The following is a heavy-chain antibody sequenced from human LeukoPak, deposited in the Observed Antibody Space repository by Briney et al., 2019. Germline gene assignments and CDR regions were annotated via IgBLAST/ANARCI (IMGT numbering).Heavy chain of an antibody. Sequence: ASVKVSCKASGYTFTNYPMIWVRQAPGQGLEWMGWINTNTGNPTYAQGFTGRFVFSLDTSVSTAYLQISSLKAEDTAVYYCARDGVVIDYYYYYGMDVWGQGTTVTVSS. CDR2: INTNTGNP. CDR1: GYTFTNYP. CDR3: ARDGVVIDYYYYYGMDV. V-gene: IGHV7-4-1*02. J-gene: IGHJ6*02. D-gene: IGHD3-3*01.